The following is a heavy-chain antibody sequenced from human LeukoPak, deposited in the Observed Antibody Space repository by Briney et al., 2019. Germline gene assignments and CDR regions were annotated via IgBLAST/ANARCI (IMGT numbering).Heavy chain of an antibody. CDR2: IYTSGST. J-gene: IGHJ6*03. CDR3: ARDGGTIFGVAPAYYYYMDV. Sequence: SETLSLTCTVSGGSISSYYWSWIRQPAGKGLEWIGRIYTSGSTNYNPSLKSRVTMSVDTSKNQFSLKLSSVTAADTAVYYCARDGGTIFGVAPAYYYYMDVWGKGTTVTVSS. V-gene: IGHV4-4*07. D-gene: IGHD3-3*01. CDR1: GGSISSYY.